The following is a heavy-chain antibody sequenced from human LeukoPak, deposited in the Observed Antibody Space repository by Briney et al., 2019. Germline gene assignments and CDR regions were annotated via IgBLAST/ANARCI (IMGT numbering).Heavy chain of an antibody. V-gene: IGHV4-59*01. CDR1: GGSISSYY. CDR2: IYYSGST. J-gene: IGHJ6*02. D-gene: IGHD3-3*01. CDR3: ARSSAVGFWSGYSRDYYYGMGV. Sequence: PSETLSLTCTVSGGSISSYYWSWIRQPPGKGLEWIGYIYYSGSTNYNPSLKSRVTISVDTSKNQFSLKLSSVTAADTAVYYCARSSAVGFWSGYSRDYYYGMGVWGQGTTVTVSS.